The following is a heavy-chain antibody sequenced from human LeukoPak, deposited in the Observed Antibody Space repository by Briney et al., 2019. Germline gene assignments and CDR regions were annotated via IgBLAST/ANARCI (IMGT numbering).Heavy chain of an antibody. CDR1: GFTFSSYG. V-gene: IGHV3-33*01. D-gene: IGHD6-19*01. CDR2: IWYDGSNK. CDR3: ERFRGVAGTSPFDY. J-gene: IGHJ4*02. Sequence: GRSLRLSCAASGFTFSSYGMHWVRQAPGKGLEWVTVIWYDGSNKYYGDSGKGRFTIARDNATNTLYLQMNSLRAEDMAVYYCERFRGVAGTSPFDYWGQGTLVSVPS.